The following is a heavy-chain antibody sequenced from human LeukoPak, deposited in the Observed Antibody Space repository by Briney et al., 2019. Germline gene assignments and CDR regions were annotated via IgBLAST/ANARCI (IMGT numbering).Heavy chain of an antibody. CDR2: IYYSGST. V-gene: IGHV4-61*01. CDR3: ARAVGRYRPMDV. J-gene: IGHJ6*02. D-gene: IGHD5-18*01. CDR1: GGSVSSGSYY. Sequence: SETLSLTCTVSGGSVSSGSYYWSWIRQPPGKGLEWIGYIYYSGSTNYNPSLKSRVTISVDTSKNQFSLKLSSVTAADTAVYHCARAVGRYRPMDVWGQGTTVTVSS.